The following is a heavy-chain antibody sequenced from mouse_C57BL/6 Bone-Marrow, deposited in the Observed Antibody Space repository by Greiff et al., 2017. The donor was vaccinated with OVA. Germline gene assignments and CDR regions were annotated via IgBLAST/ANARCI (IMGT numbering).Heavy chain of an antibody. CDR3: AARLCPVYYYAMDY. CDR2: INPYNGGT. CDR1: GYTFTDYY. Sequence: EVQLQQSGPVLVKPGASVKMSCKASGYTFTDYYMNWVKQSHGKSLEWIGVINPYNGGTSYNQKFKGKATLTVDKSSSTAYMELNSLTSEDSAVYYCAARLCPVYYYAMDYWGQGTSVTVSS. J-gene: IGHJ4*01. V-gene: IGHV1-19*01. D-gene: IGHD2-3*01.